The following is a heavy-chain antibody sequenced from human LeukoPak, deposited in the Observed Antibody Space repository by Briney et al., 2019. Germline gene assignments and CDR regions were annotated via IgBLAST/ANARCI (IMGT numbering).Heavy chain of an antibody. CDR2: IYPGDSDT. Sequence: GASLKISCKSSGYSFTNYWIGWVRQLPGKGLEWMGIIYPGDSDTRYSPSFQGQVTISADKSISTAYLQWSSLKASDTATYYCARGGRWLVRNLDAHFDYWGQGTLATVSS. CDR3: ARGGRWLVRNLDAHFDY. J-gene: IGHJ4*02. CDR1: GYSFTNYW. V-gene: IGHV5-51*01. D-gene: IGHD5-24*01.